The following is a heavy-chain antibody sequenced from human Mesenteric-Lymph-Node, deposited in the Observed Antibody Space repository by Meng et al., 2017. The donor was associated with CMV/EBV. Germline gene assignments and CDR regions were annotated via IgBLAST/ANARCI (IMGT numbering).Heavy chain of an antibody. V-gene: IGHV1-2*02. D-gene: IGHD4-11*01. J-gene: IGHJ4*02. CDR2: INPNSGGT. CDR3: ARVGVRYSNYDFYFDY. CDR1: GYTFTGYY. Sequence: ASVKVSCKASGYTFTGYYMHWVRQAPGQGLEWMGWINPNSGGTNYAQKFQGRVTMTRDTSISTAYMELSRLRSDDTAVYYCARVGVRYSNYDFYFDYWGQGALVTVSS.